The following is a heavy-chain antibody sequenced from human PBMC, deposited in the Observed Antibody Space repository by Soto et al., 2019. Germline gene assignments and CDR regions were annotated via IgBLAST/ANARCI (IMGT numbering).Heavy chain of an antibody. CDR2: IGVGGGDR. CDR1: GFTFSSYA. CDR3: ARVRFGELV. V-gene: IGHV3-23*01. D-gene: IGHD3-10*01. J-gene: IGHJ4*02. Sequence: EVQLLESGGGLVQPGGXLRLSCAASGFTFSSYAMSWVRQAPGKGLEWVSIIGVGGGDRYYPESVKGRFTISRDNSRDTLYLEMNSLRDEDTAVYYCARVRFGELVWGQGXLVTVSS.